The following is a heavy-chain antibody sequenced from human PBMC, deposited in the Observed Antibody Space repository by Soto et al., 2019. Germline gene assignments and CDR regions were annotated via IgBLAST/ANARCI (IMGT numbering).Heavy chain of an antibody. D-gene: IGHD2-2*01. CDR1: GFTFNSYA. Sequence: EVQLLESGGGLVQPGGSLRLSCAASGFTFNSYAMSWVRQAPGKGPEWVSAITDGGGSTYHADSVKGRLTISRDNSKNTLYLQMNSLRGEDTAVYYCAKGSSAARPYYFDYWGQGTLVTVSS. CDR2: ITDGGGST. CDR3: AKGSSAARPYYFDY. J-gene: IGHJ4*02. V-gene: IGHV3-23*01.